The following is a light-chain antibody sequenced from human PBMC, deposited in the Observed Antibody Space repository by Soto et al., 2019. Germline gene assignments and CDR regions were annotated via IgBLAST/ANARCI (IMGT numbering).Light chain of an antibody. Sequence: DIVMTQSPATLSVSPGERATLSCRASQSVSSNLAWYQQNPGQAPRLLIYGASTRATGVPARFSGTGSGTEFTLTISSLQSEDFAVYYCHQYNNWHTFGQGTKLEIK. J-gene: IGKJ2*01. V-gene: IGKV3-15*01. CDR2: GAS. CDR3: HQYNNWHT. CDR1: QSVSSN.